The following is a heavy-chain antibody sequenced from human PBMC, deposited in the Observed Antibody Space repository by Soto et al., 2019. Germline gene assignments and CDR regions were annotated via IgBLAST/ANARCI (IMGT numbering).Heavy chain of an antibody. CDR1: GYSVSSGRYY. CDR2: IYYSGST. Sequence: SETMSLTCTVFGYSVSSGRYYWGWIRQPPGKGLEWIGHIYYSGSTNYNPSLRSRVTISIDMSKNQFSLKLSSVTAADTALYYCARGIVVHGLWAKGTQVTVSS. D-gene: IGHD3-22*01. CDR3: ARGIVVHGL. V-gene: IGHV4-61*01. J-gene: IGHJ4*02.